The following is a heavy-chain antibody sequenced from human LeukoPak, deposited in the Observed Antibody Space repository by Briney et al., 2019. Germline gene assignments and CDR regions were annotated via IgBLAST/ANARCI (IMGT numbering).Heavy chain of an antibody. Sequence: SETLSLTCTVSGGSISSSSYYWGWIRQPPGKGLKWIGSIYYSGSTYYNPSLKSRVTISVDTSKNQFSLKLSSVTAADTAVYYCARALRLAARGSRGTFDYWGQGTLVTVSS. V-gene: IGHV4-39*07. CDR2: IYYSGST. CDR1: GGSISSSSYY. CDR3: ARALRLAARGSRGTFDY. D-gene: IGHD5-12*01. J-gene: IGHJ4*02.